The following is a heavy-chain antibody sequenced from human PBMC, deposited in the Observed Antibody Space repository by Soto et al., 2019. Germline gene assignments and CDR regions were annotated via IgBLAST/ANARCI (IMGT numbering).Heavy chain of an antibody. CDR2: ISGSGGST. D-gene: IGHD3-9*01. J-gene: IGHJ4*02. V-gene: IGHV3-23*01. CDR3: VCNDILAVPGYYFDY. CDR1: GFTFSSYA. Sequence: GGSLRLSCAASGFTFSSYAMSWVRQAPGKGLEWVSAISGSGGSTYYADSVKGRFTISRDNSKNTLYLQMNSLRAEDTAVYYCVCNDILAVPGYYFDYWGQGTLVTVSS.